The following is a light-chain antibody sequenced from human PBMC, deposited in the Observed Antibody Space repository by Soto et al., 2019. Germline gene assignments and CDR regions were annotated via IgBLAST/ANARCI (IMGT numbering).Light chain of an antibody. V-gene: IGLV2-11*01. J-gene: IGLJ2*01. Sequence: QSALTQPRSVSGSPGQSVTISCTGTSSDVSAYDYVSWYQHRPGKPPKLMIYDLNKRPSGVPDRFSGSKSGNTASLTISGLQAEDGAAYYCCSYAGTYPFVVFGGGTKVTVL. CDR1: SSDVSAYDY. CDR2: DLN. CDR3: CSYAGTYPFVV.